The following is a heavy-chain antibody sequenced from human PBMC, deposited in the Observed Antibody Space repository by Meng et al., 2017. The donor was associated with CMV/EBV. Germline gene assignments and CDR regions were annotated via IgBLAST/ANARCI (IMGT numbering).Heavy chain of an antibody. CDR3: ARDNRRGGVDY. Sequence: QVQLQETRPGLVKPSQTLSLTCTVSGGSISSGDYYWSWIRQPPGKGLEWIGYIYYRGSTYYNPSLKSRVTISVDTSKNQFSLKLSSVTAADTAVYYCARDNRRGGVDYWGQGTLVTVSS. V-gene: IGHV4-30-4*08. CDR1: GGSISSGDYY. CDR2: IYYRGST. D-gene: IGHD3-3*01. J-gene: IGHJ4*02.